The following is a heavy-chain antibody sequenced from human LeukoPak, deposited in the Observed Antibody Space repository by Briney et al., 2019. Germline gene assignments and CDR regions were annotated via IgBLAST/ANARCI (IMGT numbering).Heavy chain of an antibody. D-gene: IGHD5-24*01. J-gene: IGHJ4*02. Sequence: ASVKVSCKASGYTFKNYDINWVRQAPGQGLEWMGWMNPNSGNTGFAQKFQDRDSMTRDTSINTAYMELTSLRSGDTAVYSCARATPGGLHGYSFDYWGQGTVVTVYS. V-gene: IGHV1-8*02. CDR3: ARATPGGLHGYSFDY. CDR1: GYTFKNYD. CDR2: MNPNSGNT.